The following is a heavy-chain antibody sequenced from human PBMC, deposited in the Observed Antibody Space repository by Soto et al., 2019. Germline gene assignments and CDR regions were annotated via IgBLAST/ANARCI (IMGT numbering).Heavy chain of an antibody. CDR1: GGSISSGGYY. CDR2: IYYSGST. D-gene: IGHD3-9*01. J-gene: IGHJ6*02. Sequence: QVQLQESGPGLVKPSQTLSLTCTVSGGSISSGGYYWSWIRQHPGKGLEWIGYIYYSGSTYYNPSLKSRVTISVDTSKNQFSLKLSSVTAADTAVYYCARADVLRYFDWSPPYYYYGMDVWGQGTTVTVSS. V-gene: IGHV4-31*03. CDR3: ARADVLRYFDWSPPYYYYGMDV.